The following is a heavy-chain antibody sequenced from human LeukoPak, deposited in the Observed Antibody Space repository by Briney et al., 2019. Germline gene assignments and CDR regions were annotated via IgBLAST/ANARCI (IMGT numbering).Heavy chain of an antibody. CDR2: INPNSGGT. CDR1: GYTFTGYY. Sequence: ASVKVSCKASGYTFTGYYMHWVRQAPGQGLEWMGWINPNSGGTNYAQKFQGRVTMTRDTSISTAYMELSRLRSDDTAVYYCARSRRLLWFGEIFDYWGQGTLVTVSS. D-gene: IGHD3-10*01. CDR3: ARSRRLLWFGEIFDY. J-gene: IGHJ4*02. V-gene: IGHV1-2*02.